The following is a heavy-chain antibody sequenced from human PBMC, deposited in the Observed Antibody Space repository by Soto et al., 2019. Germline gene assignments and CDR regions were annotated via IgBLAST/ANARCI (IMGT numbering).Heavy chain of an antibody. D-gene: IGHD4-17*01. V-gene: IGHV4-59*01. Sequence: PSETLSLTCTVSGGSISSYYWSWIRQPTGKGLEWIGYIYYSGSTNYNPSLKSRVTISVDTSKNQFSLKLSSVTAADTAVYYCARDDYGGNYYYGMDVWGQGTTVTVSS. CDR3: ARDDYGGNYYYGMDV. CDR2: IYYSGST. CDR1: GGSISSYY. J-gene: IGHJ6*02.